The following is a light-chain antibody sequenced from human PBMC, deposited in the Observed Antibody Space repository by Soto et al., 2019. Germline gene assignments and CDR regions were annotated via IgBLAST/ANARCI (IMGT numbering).Light chain of an antibody. CDR3: CSSAGSYILI. Sequence: QSVLTQPRSVSGSPGQSVTISCSGTSSDVGGYNYVSWYQQHPGKVPKLMIFDVSKRPSGVPDRFSGSKSGNTASLTISGLQAEDEADYHCCSSAGSYILIFGGGTQLTVL. CDR1: SSDVGGYNY. V-gene: IGLV2-11*01. CDR2: DVS. J-gene: IGLJ2*01.